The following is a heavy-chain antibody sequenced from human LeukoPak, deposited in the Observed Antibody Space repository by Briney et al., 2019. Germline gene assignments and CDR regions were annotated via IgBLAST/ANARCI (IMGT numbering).Heavy chain of an antibody. CDR2: IVPIFGTA. Sequence: SVKVSCKASGYTFTSYYMHWVRQAPGQGLEWMGGIVPIFGTANYAQKFQGRVTITADESTSTAYMELSSLRSEDTAVYYCAREVREDLFDYWGQGTLVTVSS. D-gene: IGHD2-15*01. CDR1: GYTFTSYY. V-gene: IGHV1-69*13. CDR3: AREVREDLFDY. J-gene: IGHJ4*02.